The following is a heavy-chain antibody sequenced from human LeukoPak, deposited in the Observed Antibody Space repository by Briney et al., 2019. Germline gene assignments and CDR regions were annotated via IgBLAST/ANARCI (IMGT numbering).Heavy chain of an antibody. CDR3: ARDETSYYCDSSGLDY. D-gene: IGHD3-22*01. CDR1: GGTFISYA. Sequence: GASVKVSCKASGGTFISYAISWVRQAPGQGLEWMGGIIPIFGTANYAQKFQGRVTITADESTSTAYMELSSLRSEDTAVYYCARDETSYYCDSSGLDYWGQGTLVTVSS. V-gene: IGHV1-69*13. CDR2: IIPIFGTA. J-gene: IGHJ4*02.